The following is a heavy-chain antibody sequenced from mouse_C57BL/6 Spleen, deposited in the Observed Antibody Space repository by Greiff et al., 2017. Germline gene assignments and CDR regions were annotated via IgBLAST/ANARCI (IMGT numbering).Heavy chain of an antibody. CDR2: IDPENGDT. D-gene: IGHD2-1*01. CDR3: TLYYGNY. V-gene: IGHV14-4*01. Sequence: VQLQQSGAELVRPGASVKLSCTASGFNIKDDYMHWVKQRPEQGLEWIGWIDPENGDTEYASKFQGKATITADTSSNTAYLQLSSLTSEDTAVYYCTLYYGNYWGQGTTLTVSS. J-gene: IGHJ2*01. CDR1: GFNIKDDY.